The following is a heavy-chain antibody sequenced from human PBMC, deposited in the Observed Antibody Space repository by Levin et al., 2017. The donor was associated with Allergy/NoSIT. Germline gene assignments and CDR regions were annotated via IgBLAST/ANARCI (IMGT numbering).Heavy chain of an antibody. CDR1: GGSVRSGSYF. J-gene: IGHJ4*02. CDR2: IYYSGST. V-gene: IGHV4-61*01. CDR3: ARANGEPNFDY. Sequence: SETLSLTCTVSGGSVRSGSYFWSWVRQPPGRGLEWLGYIYYSGSTKYNPSLKGRVTISVDTSKNQFSLKLNAVTAADTAVYYFARANGEPNFDYWGQGSLVTVSS. D-gene: IGHD4-17*01.